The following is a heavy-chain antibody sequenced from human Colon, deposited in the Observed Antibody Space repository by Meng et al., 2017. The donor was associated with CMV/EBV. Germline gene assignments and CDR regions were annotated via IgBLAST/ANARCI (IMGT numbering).Heavy chain of an antibody. D-gene: IGHD3-22*01. V-gene: IGHV4-30-4*01. CDR2: IHDSGST. J-gene: IGHJ4*02. CDR1: GDSINSSHYF. CDR3: ARAYSYDGSSFDY. Sequence: QVQLQESGPGLVKPSQTLSLTCTVSGDSINSSHYFWSWIRQPPGKGLDWIGYIHDSGSTYYNPSLKSRVFISLGTSKNQFSLRLNSVTAADTAVYYCARAYSYDGSSFDYWGQGTLVTVS.